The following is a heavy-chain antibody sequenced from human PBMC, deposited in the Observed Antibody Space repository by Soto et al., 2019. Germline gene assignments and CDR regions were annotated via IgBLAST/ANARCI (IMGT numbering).Heavy chain of an antibody. CDR3: ARALPVAKGGFDP. J-gene: IGHJ5*02. V-gene: IGHV3-53*01. CDR2: IYTAGGT. D-gene: IGHD2-2*01. CDR1: GFTVSNTY. Sequence: PGGSLRLSCAASGFTVSNTYMTWVRQPPGKGLECVSVIYTAGGTNYADSVKGRSIISRDNSKNTLYLQMNSLRAEDTAVYYCARALPVAKGGFDPWGQGTLVTVS.